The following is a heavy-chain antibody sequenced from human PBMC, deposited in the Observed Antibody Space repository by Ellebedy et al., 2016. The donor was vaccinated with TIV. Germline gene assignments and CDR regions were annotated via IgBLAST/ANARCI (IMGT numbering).Heavy chain of an antibody. V-gene: IGHV3-53*01. D-gene: IGHD2-2*01. CDR1: GFNVSTNY. CDR2: IYSGGSI. CDR3: ARDPRSSSAYAFDI. J-gene: IGHJ3*02. Sequence: GESLKISCAASGFNVSTNYMSWVRQAPGEGLEWVSAIYSGGSIYYADSVKGRFTISRDNSKNTLYLQMNRLRAEDTAVYYCARDPRSSSAYAFDIWGQGTMVTVSS.